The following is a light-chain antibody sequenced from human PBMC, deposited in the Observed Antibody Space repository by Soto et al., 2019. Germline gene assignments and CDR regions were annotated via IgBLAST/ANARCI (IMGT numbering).Light chain of an antibody. V-gene: IGLV2-23*02. J-gene: IGLJ2*01. CDR2: EVN. CDR3: CSYAPVNTLV. Sequence: QPVLTQPASVSGSPGQSITISCTGTSSDVGSFYLVSWYQQYPRKAPKLLIYEVNKRPSGVSNRFSGSKSGNTASLTISGLQAEDEANYYCCSYAPVNTLVFGGGTKLTVL. CDR1: SSDVGSFYL.